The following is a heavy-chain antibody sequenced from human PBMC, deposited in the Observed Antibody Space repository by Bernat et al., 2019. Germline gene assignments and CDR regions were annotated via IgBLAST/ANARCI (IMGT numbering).Heavy chain of an antibody. D-gene: IGHD2-2*02. V-gene: IGHV4-31*03. J-gene: IGHJ3*02. CDR3: ARDRYCSSTSCYTGDAFDI. CDR2: IYYSGST. CDR1: GGSISSGGYY. Sequence: QVQLQESGPGLVKPSQTLSLTCTVSGGSISSGGYYWSWIRQHPGKGLEWIGYIYYSGSTYYNPSLKSRVTISEDTSKNQFSLKLSSVTAADTAVYYCARDRYCSSTSCYTGDAFDIWGQGTMVTVSS.